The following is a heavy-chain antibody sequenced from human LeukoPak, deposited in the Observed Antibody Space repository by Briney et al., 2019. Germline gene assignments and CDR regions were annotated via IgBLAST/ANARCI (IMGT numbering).Heavy chain of an antibody. CDR3: ARGRWDCSSTSCYSVWFDP. CDR1: GFTVSSNY. Sequence: GGSLRLSCAASGFTVSSNYMSWVRQPPGKGLEWVSVIYSGGSTYYADSVKGRFTISRHNSKNTLYLQMNSLRAEDTAVYYCARGRWDCSSTSCYSVWFDPWGQGTLVTVSS. CDR2: IYSGGST. D-gene: IGHD2-2*01. V-gene: IGHV3-53*04. J-gene: IGHJ5*02.